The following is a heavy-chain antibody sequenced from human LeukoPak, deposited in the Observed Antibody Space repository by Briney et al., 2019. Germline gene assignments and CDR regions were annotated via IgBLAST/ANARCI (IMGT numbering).Heavy chain of an antibody. J-gene: IGHJ6*02. D-gene: IGHD1-26*01. V-gene: IGHV1-18*01. CDR1: GYTFTSYG. CDR2: ISAYNGNT. CDR3: AREPGGSSYYYYYGMGV. Sequence: EASVKVSCKASGYTFTSYGISWVRQAPGQGLEWMGWISAYNGNTNYAQKLQGRVTMTTDTSTSTAYMELRSLRSDDTAVYYCAREPGGSSYYYYYGMGVWGQGTTVTVSS.